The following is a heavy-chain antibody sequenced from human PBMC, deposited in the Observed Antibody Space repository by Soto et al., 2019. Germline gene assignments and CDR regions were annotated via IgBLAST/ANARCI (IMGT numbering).Heavy chain of an antibody. V-gene: IGHV3-30*18. J-gene: IGHJ4*02. CDR3: AKDGYSSGCPFDY. CDR1: GFTFGNHC. D-gene: IGHD6-19*01. CDR2: ISYDGSNK. Sequence: WGSPIHSTAASGFTFGNHCRHLVRQAPGKGLEWVAVISYDGSNKYYADSVKGRFTISRDNSKNTLYLQMNSLRAEDTAVYYCAKDGYSSGCPFDYWGQGTLVTVSS.